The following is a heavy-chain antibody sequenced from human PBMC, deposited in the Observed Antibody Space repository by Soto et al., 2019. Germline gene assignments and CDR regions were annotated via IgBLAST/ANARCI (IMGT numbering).Heavy chain of an antibody. CDR1: GGTFSSYT. V-gene: IGHV1-69*02. J-gene: IGHJ5*02. CDR3: ARGRVLYSSSASNWFDP. D-gene: IGHD6-13*01. CDR2: IIPILGIA. Sequence: QVQLVQSGAEVKKPGSSVKVSCKASGGTFSSYTISWVRQAPGQGIEWMGRIIPILGIANYAQKFQGRVTITADKSTSTAYMELSSLRSEDTAVYDCARGRVLYSSSASNWFDPWGQGTLVTVSS.